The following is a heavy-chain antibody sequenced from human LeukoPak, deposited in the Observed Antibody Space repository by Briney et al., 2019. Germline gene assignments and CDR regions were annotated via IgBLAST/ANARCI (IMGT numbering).Heavy chain of an antibody. V-gene: IGHV4-59*01. D-gene: IGHD3-10*01. CDR1: GVSISSYD. CDR2: IDYSGST. J-gene: IGHJ5*02. CDR3: ARDKAGSGSYHVCGLDP. Sequence: PSETLSLTCTASGVSISSYDWSWIRQPPGKGLEWVGDIDYSGSTNYNPSLKSRVTISVDTSKSQFSLKLNSVTAADTAGYYCARDKAGSGSYHVCGLDPWGQGTLVTVSS.